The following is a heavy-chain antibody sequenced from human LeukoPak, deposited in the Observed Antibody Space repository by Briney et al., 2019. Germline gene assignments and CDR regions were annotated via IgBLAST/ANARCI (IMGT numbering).Heavy chain of an antibody. CDR1: GFTFSSYG. D-gene: IGHD2-2*01. Sequence: GGSLRLSCAASGFTFSSYGMHWVRQAPGKGLEWVAVISYDGTNKYYADSVKGRFTISRDNAKNSLYLQMNSLRAEDTAVYYCARFRGEGRRRLIVVVPAAAPYGMDVWGQGTTVTVSS. J-gene: IGHJ6*02. CDR2: ISYDGTNK. V-gene: IGHV3-30*03. CDR3: ARFRGEGRRRLIVVVPAAAPYGMDV.